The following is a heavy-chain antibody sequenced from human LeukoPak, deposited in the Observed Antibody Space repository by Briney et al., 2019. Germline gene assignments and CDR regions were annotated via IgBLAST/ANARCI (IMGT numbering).Heavy chain of an antibody. V-gene: IGHV3-7*03. CDR3: AKEGRSLQTY. J-gene: IGHJ4*02. Sequence: GGSLRLSCAASGFMFSSNWVSWVRLAPGKGLEWVANIKGDGTETYYVDSVKGRFTISRDNAKNSLYLQMDSLRVEDTAVYYCAKEGRSLQTYWGQGTLVTVSS. CDR2: IKGDGTET. D-gene: IGHD5-24*01. CDR1: GFMFSSNW.